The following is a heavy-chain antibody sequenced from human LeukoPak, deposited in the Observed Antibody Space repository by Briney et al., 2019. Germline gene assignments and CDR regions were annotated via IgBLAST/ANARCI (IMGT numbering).Heavy chain of an antibody. CDR3: ARSHEEGRTTVTTLAGYYFDY. D-gene: IGHD4-11*01. CDR1: GGSISSSSYY. CDR2: IYYSGST. Sequence: SETLSLTCTVSGGSISSSSYYWGWIRQPPGKGLEWIGSIYYSGSTYYNPSLKSRVTISVDTSKNQFSLKLSSVTAADTAVYYCARSHEEGRTTVTTLAGYYFDYWGQGTLVTVSS. J-gene: IGHJ4*02. V-gene: IGHV4-39*07.